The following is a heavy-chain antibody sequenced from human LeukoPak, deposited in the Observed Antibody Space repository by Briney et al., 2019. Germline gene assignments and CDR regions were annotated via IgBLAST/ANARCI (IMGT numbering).Heavy chain of an antibody. D-gene: IGHD3-22*01. J-gene: IGHJ4*02. CDR2: IWYDGSNK. CDR3: ARGRERYYYDSSGYYLDY. Sequence: GRSLRLSCAASGFTFSSDGMHWVRQAPGKGLEWVAVIWYDGSNKYYADSVKGRFTISRDNSKNTLYLQMNSLRAEDTAVYYCARGRERYYYDSSGYYLDYWGQGTLVTVSS. V-gene: IGHV3-33*01. CDR1: GFTFSSDG.